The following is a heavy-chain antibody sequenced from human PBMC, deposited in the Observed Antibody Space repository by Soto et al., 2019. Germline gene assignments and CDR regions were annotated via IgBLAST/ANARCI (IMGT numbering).Heavy chain of an antibody. CDR2: MSYDGNTK. V-gene: IGHV3-30-3*01. Sequence: GGSLRLSCAASGFSFSSYAIHWVRQAPGKGLEWVALMSYDGNTKYYIDSVKGRFTITRDNSKNTVDLQMNSLRVEDTAVYYCARDSSGWTNWFDPWGQGTLVTVSS. CDR1: GFSFSSYA. CDR3: ARDSSGWTNWFDP. D-gene: IGHD6-19*01. J-gene: IGHJ5*02.